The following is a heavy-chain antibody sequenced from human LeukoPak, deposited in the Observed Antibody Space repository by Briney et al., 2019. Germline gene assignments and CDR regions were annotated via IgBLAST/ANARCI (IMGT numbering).Heavy chain of an antibody. CDR3: ARVKVNWFDP. CDR2: IYHSGST. J-gene: IGHJ5*02. Sequence: PSETLSLTCAVSGGSSSSGGCSWSWIRQPPGKGLEWIGYIYHSGSTYYNPSLKSRVTISVDRSKNQFSLKLSSVTAADTAVYYCARVKVNWFDPWGQGTLVTVSS. V-gene: IGHV4-30-2*01. CDR1: GGSSSSGGCS.